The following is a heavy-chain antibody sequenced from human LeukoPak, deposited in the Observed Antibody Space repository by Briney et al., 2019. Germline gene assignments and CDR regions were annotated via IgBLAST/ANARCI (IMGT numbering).Heavy chain of an antibody. CDR2: IWYDGSNK. CDR3: AKSKQWLDHGMDV. J-gene: IGHJ6*02. V-gene: IGHV3-33*06. CDR1: GFIFSSYG. D-gene: IGHD6-19*01. Sequence: PGGSLRLSCAASGFIFSSYGMHWVRQAPGKGLEWVAVIWYDGSNKYYTDSVKGRFTISRDNSKNTLYLQMNSLRAEDTAVYYCAKSKQWLDHGMDVWGQGTTVTVSS.